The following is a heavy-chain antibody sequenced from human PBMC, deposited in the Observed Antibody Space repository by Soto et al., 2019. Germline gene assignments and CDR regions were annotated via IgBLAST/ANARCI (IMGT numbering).Heavy chain of an antibody. D-gene: IGHD3-3*01. CDR2: LSSTGGST. CDR3: AKDQGFLEWIPQGGLDF. V-gene: IGHV3-23*01. Sequence: EVQLLESGGGLAQPGGSLRLSCEVSGFTFRKYVMTWVRQAPGKGLEWVSSLSSTGGSTYYADSVKGRFTVSRDNSKNTLFLQMNSLRAEDTAIYYCAKDQGFLEWIPQGGLDFWDPGTTVAVSS. J-gene: IGHJ6*02. CDR1: GFTFRKYV.